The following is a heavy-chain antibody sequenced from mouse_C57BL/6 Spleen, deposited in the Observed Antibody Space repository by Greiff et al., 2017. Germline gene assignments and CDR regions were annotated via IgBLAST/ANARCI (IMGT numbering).Heavy chain of an antibody. CDR3: ARDRRDYYAMDY. V-gene: IGHV1-54*01. CDR2: INPGSGGT. Sequence: QVHVKQSGAELVRPGTSVKVSCKASGYAFTNYLIEWVKQRPGQGLEWIGVINPGSGGTNYNEKFKGKATLTADKSSSTAYMQLSSLTSEDSAVYFCARDRRDYYAMDYWGQGTSVTVSS. J-gene: IGHJ4*01. D-gene: IGHD3-2*01. CDR1: GYAFTNYL.